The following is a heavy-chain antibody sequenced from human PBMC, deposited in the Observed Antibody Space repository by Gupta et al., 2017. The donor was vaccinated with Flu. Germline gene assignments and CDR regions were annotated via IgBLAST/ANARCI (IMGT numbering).Heavy chain of an antibody. Sequence: GYTFNVYYLHWVRQAPGQGLEWMGGINPNNGDANYAQKFQGRVTITRDTSIRTAYMELSRLRSDDTAVYYCARDKKGGSGWYVFDYWAQGALVTVSS. D-gene: IGHD6-19*01. J-gene: IGHJ4*02. CDR1: GYTFNVYY. V-gene: IGHV1-2*02. CDR2: INPNNGDA. CDR3: ARDKKGGSGWYVFDY.